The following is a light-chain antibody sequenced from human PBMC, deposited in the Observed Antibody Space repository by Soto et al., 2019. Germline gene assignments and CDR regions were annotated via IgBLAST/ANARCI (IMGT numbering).Light chain of an antibody. Sequence: QSFLAQPASVSGSPGRSITISCTGTISDFVVYNYVSWYQQHPGKAPKLMIYGVSNRPSGVSNRFSGSKSGNTASLTISGLQADDEADYYCSSHTISSALQVFGTGTKVTV. J-gene: IGLJ1*01. CDR1: ISDFVVYNY. CDR2: GVS. CDR3: SSHTISSALQV. V-gene: IGLV2-14*01.